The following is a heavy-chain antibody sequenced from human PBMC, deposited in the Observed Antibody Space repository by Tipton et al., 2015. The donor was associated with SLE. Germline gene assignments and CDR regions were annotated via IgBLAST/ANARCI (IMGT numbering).Heavy chain of an antibody. CDR1: GFTFDDYA. Sequence: QLVQSGGDLVQPGRSLRLSCAASGFTFDDYAMHWIRQHPGKGLEWIGYIHYSGSTYYNPPLKSRVSISVDTSKNQFSLKLTSVIAADTALYHCARAASYHDSSGYLTFFDYWGQGTLVTVSS. CDR3: ARAASYHDSSGYLTFFDY. J-gene: IGHJ4*02. V-gene: IGHV4-31*02. D-gene: IGHD3-22*01. CDR2: IHYSGST.